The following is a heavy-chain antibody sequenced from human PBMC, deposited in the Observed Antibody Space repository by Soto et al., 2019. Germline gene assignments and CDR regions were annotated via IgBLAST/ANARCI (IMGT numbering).Heavy chain of an antibody. Sequence: QVQLQESGPGLVKPSETLSLTRTVSGGSISSYYWSWIRQPPGKGLEWIGYIYYSGSTNYNPSLKSRVTTSVDTSKNQFSLKLSSVTAADTAVYYCARRYGYSFDYWGQGTLVTVSS. CDR3: ARRYGYSFDY. V-gene: IGHV4-59*08. CDR1: GGSISSYY. CDR2: IYYSGST. D-gene: IGHD1-1*01. J-gene: IGHJ4*02.